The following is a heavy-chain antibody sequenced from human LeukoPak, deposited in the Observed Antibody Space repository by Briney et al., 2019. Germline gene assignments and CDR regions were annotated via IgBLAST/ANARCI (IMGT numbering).Heavy chain of an antibody. V-gene: IGHV3-7*01. Sequence: GGSLRLSCAASGFTFSSYWMSWVRQAPGKGLEWVANIKQDGSEKYYVDSEKGRFTISRDNAKNSLYLQMNSLRAEDTAVYYCAREVRRYYYDSSAFDYWGQGTLVTVSS. D-gene: IGHD3-22*01. CDR2: IKQDGSEK. CDR1: GFTFSSYW. J-gene: IGHJ4*02. CDR3: AREVRRYYYDSSAFDY.